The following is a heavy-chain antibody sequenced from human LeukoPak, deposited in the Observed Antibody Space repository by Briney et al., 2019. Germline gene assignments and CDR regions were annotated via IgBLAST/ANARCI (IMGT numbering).Heavy chain of an antibody. J-gene: IGHJ4*02. CDR3: ARQTFGDLYFDS. Sequence: SQTLSLTCIVSGGSISRGSYYWNWIRQPAGKGLEWMGRIYNSGSTNYNPSLKSRVTISTDMSKNQLSLQLSSVTAADTAVYYCARQTFGDLYFDSWGQGTLVIVSS. V-gene: IGHV4-61*02. CDR1: GGSISRGSYY. CDR2: IYNSGST. D-gene: IGHD3-10*01.